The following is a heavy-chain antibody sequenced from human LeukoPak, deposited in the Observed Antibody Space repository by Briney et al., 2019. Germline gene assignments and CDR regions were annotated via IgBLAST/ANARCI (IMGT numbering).Heavy chain of an antibody. V-gene: IGHV1-2*02. CDR2: INPNSGGT. D-gene: IGHD3-10*01. CDR3: ARPRITMVREVTRYYFDY. Sequence: GASVKVSCKASGYTFTGYYMHWVRQAPGQGLEWMGWINPNSGGTNYAQKFQGRVTMTRDTSISTAYMELSRLRSDDTAVYYCARPRITMVREVTRYYFDYWGQGTLVTVSS. J-gene: IGHJ4*02. CDR1: GYTFTGYY.